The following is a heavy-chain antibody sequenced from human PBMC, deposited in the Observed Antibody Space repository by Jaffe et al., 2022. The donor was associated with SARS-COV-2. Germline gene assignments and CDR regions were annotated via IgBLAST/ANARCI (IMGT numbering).Heavy chain of an antibody. Sequence: QLQLQESGPGLVKPSETLSLTCTVSGGSISSSSYYWGWIRQPPGKGLEWIGSIYYSGSTYYNPSLKSRVTISVDTSKNQFSLKLSSVTAADTAVYYCARPSGGSTVVTPVVDWYFDLWGRGTLVTVSS. CDR1: GGSISSSSYY. CDR3: ARPSGGSTVVTPVVDWYFDL. CDR2: IYYSGST. D-gene: IGHD4-17*01. J-gene: IGHJ2*01. V-gene: IGHV4-39*01.